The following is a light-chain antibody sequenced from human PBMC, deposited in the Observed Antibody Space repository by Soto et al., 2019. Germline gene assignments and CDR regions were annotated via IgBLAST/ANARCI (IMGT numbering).Light chain of an antibody. CDR3: HQYGGSPGT. CDR2: DAS. J-gene: IGKJ1*01. CDR1: QSLSSGY. Sequence: EIVLTQSPGTLSLSPGERVTLSCRASQSLSSGYLAWYQQKFGQAPRLLIYDASRRATGIPERFSGSGSGTDFTLTISRLEPEDFAVYYCHQYGGSPGTLGQGTKVDIK. V-gene: IGKV3-20*01.